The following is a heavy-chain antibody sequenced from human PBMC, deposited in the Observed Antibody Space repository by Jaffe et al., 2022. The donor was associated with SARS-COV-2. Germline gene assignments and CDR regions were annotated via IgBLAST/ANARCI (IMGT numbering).Heavy chain of an antibody. V-gene: IGHV1-46*04. CDR2: IYPGGGST. CDR3: AREGARSLHYFDY. Sequence: QVQLVQSGAEVKEPGASVKISCKASAYTFTSYNMHWVRQAPGQGLEWMGIIYPGGGSTIYAQKLQGRVTMTRDTSTSTVYIELSTLRSEDTAVYYCAREGARSLHYFDYWGQGTLVTVSS. CDR1: AYTFTSYN. J-gene: IGHJ4*02.